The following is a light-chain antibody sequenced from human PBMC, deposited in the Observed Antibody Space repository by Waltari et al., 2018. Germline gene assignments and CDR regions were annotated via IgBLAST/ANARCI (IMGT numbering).Light chain of an antibody. J-gene: IGLJ3*02. V-gene: IGLV3-19*01. Sequence: SSGLTQDPAVSVALGQTVRITCQGDCLRTSFATWYPHKPGQAPLLVISGKNTRPSGIPDRFSGSSSEDTTSLTITGAQAEDEADYVCSSRDSSGNHVLFGGGTKLTVL. CDR3: SSRDSSGNHVL. CDR1: CLRTSF. CDR2: GKN.